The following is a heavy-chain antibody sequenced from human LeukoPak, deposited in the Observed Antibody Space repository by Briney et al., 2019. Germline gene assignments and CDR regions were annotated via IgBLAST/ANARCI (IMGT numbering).Heavy chain of an antibody. V-gene: IGHV5-51*01. CDR3: ARHPYYYDSSGYPAGYMDV. J-gene: IGHJ6*03. Sequence: GESLKISCKGSGYSFTSYWIGWVRQMPGKGLEWMGIIYPGDSDTRYSPSFQGQVTISADKSISTAYLQWSSLKASDTAMYYCARHPYYYDSSGYPAGYMDVWGKGTTVTVSS. D-gene: IGHD3-22*01. CDR2: IYPGDSDT. CDR1: GYSFTSYW.